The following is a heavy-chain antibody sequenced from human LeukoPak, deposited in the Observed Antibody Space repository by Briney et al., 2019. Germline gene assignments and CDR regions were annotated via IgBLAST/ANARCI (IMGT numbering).Heavy chain of an antibody. CDR1: GFTFSSYE. Sequence: GGSLRLSCAASGFTFSSYEMNWIRQAPGKGLEWVSYISSNGITIYYADSMKGRFTISRDNAKNSLYLQMSSLGPEDTAIYYCARGGIAVLTGPCFDYWGQGTLVTVSS. D-gene: IGHD3-9*01. CDR2: ISSNGITI. J-gene: IGHJ4*02. CDR3: ARGGIAVLTGPCFDY. V-gene: IGHV3-48*03.